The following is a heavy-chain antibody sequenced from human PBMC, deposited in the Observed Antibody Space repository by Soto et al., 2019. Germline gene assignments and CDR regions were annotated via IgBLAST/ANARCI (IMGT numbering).Heavy chain of an antibody. CDR1: GFTFSSYG. Sequence: ESGGGVVQPGRSLRLSCAASGFTFSSYGMNWVRQAPGKELEWVAVLWYDGSNKYYADSVKVRFNISRDNSRTTLYLQMNSLRAEDTAVYYGARDEVDSGWFYFDCWGQATLVTVSS. V-gene: IGHV3-33*01. J-gene: IGHJ4*02. CDR2: LWYDGSNK. D-gene: IGHD6-19*01. CDR3: ARDEVDSGWFYFDC.